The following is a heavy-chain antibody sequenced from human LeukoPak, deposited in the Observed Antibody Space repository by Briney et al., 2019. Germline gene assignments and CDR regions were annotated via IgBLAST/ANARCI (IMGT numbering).Heavy chain of an antibody. J-gene: IGHJ4*02. CDR2: ISGSGGST. Sequence: GGSLRLSCAASGFTFSSYAMSWVRQAPGKGMEWVSAISGSGGSTYYADSVKGRFTISRDNSKNTLYLQMNSLRAEDTAVYYCAKGRWLQSIFDYWGQGTLVTVSS. V-gene: IGHV3-23*01. CDR3: AKGRWLQSIFDY. CDR1: GFTFSSYA. D-gene: IGHD5-24*01.